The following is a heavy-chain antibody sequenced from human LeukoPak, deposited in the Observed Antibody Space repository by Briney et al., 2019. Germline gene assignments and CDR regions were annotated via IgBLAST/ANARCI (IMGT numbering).Heavy chain of an antibody. CDR3: ASFYCRNSDCYGGYYYMDV. Sequence: SVKVSCKASGGTFSTYAISWVRQAPGQGLEWMGGIIPTFRTTNYAQKFQGRVTITADESTSTAYMELSSLRSDDTAVYFCASFYCRNSDCYGGYYYMDVWGKGTMVTVSS. J-gene: IGHJ6*03. D-gene: IGHD2-21*02. CDR2: IIPTFRTT. CDR1: GGTFSTYA. V-gene: IGHV1-69*13.